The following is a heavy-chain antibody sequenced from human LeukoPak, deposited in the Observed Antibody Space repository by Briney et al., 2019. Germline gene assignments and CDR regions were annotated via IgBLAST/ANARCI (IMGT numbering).Heavy chain of an antibody. Sequence: GGSLRLSCSASGFTFSTYSMNWVRQAPGKGLEWVSSISSSSRYIYYADSVKGRFTISRDNAKNSLYLQMNSLRAEDTAVYYCARDRGTDNWYFDLWGRGTLVTVSS. CDR1: GFTFSTYS. CDR2: ISSSSRYI. J-gene: IGHJ2*01. V-gene: IGHV3-21*01. CDR3: ARDRGTDNWYFDL. D-gene: IGHD3-10*01.